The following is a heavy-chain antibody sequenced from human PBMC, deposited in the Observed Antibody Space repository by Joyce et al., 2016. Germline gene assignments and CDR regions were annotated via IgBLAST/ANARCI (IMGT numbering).Heavy chain of an antibody. CDR1: GGSFSTNSLY. J-gene: IGHJ4*02. V-gene: IGHV4-39*01. CDR2: IYYSGST. Sequence: QLQLQELGPGLVKPSETLSLTCTVSGGSFSTNSLYWGWVRQPPGKGLEWIGAIYYSGSTYCNPSLHSRVTFSIDTSRNRLSLQLNSVTAADTAVYYCARHGWRYGSFYYFDSWGLGTLVIVSP. CDR3: ARHGWRYGSFYYFDS. D-gene: IGHD3-10*01.